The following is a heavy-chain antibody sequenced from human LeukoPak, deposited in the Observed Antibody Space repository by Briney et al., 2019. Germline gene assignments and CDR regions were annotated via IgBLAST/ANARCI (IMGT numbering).Heavy chain of an antibody. CDR1: SGSISGYY. CDR3: ARGGGGRPNWFDP. Sequence: SETLSLTCSVSSGSISGYYWSWIRQPPGKGLEWIAYIHYTGGAKYNASLKSRVTMSVDTPKNQFSLRLNSVTAADTAVYYCARGGGGRPNWFDPWGPGTLVTVSS. V-gene: IGHV4-59*01. J-gene: IGHJ5*02. CDR2: IHYTGGA. D-gene: IGHD1-26*01.